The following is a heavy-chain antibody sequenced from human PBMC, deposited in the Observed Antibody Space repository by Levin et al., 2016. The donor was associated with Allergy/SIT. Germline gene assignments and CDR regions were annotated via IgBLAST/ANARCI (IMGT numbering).Heavy chain of an antibody. CDR3: AKSTGTTNGTPVY. CDR2: IRYDGSNK. Sequence: GESLKISCAASGFTFSSYGMHWVRQAPGKGLEWVAFIRYDGSNKYYADSVKGRFTISRDNSKNTLYLQMNSLRAEDTAVYYCAKSTGTTNGTPVYWGQGTLVTVSS. CDR1: GFTFSSYG. D-gene: IGHD1-1*01. V-gene: IGHV3-30*02. J-gene: IGHJ4*02.